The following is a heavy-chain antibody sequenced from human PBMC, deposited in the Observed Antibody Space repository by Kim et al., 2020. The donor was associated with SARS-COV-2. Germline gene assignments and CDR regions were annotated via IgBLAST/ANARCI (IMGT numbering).Heavy chain of an antibody. V-gene: IGHV3-66*01. D-gene: IGHD2-21*02. Sequence: GGSLRLSCAASGFTVSSNYMSWVRQAPGKGLEWVSVIYSGGSTYYADSVKGRFTISRDNSKNTLYLQMNSLRAEDTAVYYCARTNGKAYCGGDCYLGYFDYWGQGTLVTVSS. CDR3: ARTNGKAYCGGDCYLGYFDY. CDR2: IYSGGST. CDR1: GFTVSSNY. J-gene: IGHJ4*02.